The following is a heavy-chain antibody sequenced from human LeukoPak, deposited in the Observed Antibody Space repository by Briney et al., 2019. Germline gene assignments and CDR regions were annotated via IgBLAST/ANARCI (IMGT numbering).Heavy chain of an antibody. CDR2: ISGSGGST. CDR3: AKAHRWYSGYYFYYFDY. J-gene: IGHJ4*02. CDR1: GFTFSSYA. V-gene: IGHV3-23*01. D-gene: IGHD5-12*01. Sequence: GGSLRLSCAASGFTFSSYAMSWVRQAPGKGLEWVSAISGSGGSTYYADSVKGRFTISRDNSKNTLYLQMNSLRAEDTAVYYCAKAHRWYSGYYFYYFDYWGQGALVTVSS.